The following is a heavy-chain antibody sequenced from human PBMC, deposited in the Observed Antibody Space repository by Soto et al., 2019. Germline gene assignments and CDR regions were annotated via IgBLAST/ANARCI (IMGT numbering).Heavy chain of an antibody. CDR2: ISGSGGST. CDR1: GFTFSSYA. J-gene: IGHJ4*02. D-gene: IGHD3-10*01. Sequence: EVQLLESGGGLVQPGGSLRLSCAASGFTFSSYAMSWVRQAPGKGLEWVSVISGSGGSTNYADTVKGRFTISRDNSNSTLYLQMNSLRAEDTAVYYCAKDMRKVFGKDHWGQGTLVTVSS. CDR3: AKDMRKVFGKDH. V-gene: IGHV3-23*01.